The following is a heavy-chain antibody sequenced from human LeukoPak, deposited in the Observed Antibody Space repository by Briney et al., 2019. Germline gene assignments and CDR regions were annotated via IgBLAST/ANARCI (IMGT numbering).Heavy chain of an antibody. J-gene: IGHJ4*02. CDR3: ARDGGGSYIIDY. CDR2: ISSSSSYI. V-gene: IGHV3-21*01. D-gene: IGHD1-26*01. Sequence: PGGSLRLSCAASGFTFSSYSMNWVRQAPGKGLEWVSSISSSSSYIYYADSVKGRFTISRDNAKNSLYLQMNSLRAEDTAVYYCARDGGGSYIIDYWGQGTLVTVSS. CDR1: GFTFSSYS.